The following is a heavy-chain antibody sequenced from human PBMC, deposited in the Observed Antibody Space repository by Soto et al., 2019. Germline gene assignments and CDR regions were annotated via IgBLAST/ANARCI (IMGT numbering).Heavy chain of an antibody. CDR2: IWYDGSNK. V-gene: IGHV3-33*01. D-gene: IGHD3-22*01. J-gene: IGHJ6*02. Sequence: GGSLRLSCAASGFTFSSYGMHWVRQAPGKGLEWVAVIWYDGSNKYYADSVKGRFTISRDNSKNTLYLQMNSLRAEDTAVYYCARDQINDSSGRPYYYYGMDVWGQGTTVTVSS. CDR1: GFTFSSYG. CDR3: ARDQINDSSGRPYYYYGMDV.